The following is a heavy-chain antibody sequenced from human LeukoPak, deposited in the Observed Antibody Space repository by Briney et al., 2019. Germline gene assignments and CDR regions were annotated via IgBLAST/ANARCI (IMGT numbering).Heavy chain of an antibody. J-gene: IGHJ4*02. CDR2: ISYDGSNK. Sequence: PGGSLRLSCAASGFTFSTYAMHWVRQGPGKGLEWVAAISYDGSNKYYADSVKGRFTISRDNSKNTLYLQMSSLSAEDTAVYYCARTTTPHYYGSGSYALGYWGQGTLVTVPS. CDR1: GFTFSTYA. CDR3: ARTTTPHYYGSGSYALGY. D-gene: IGHD3-10*01. V-gene: IGHV3-30-3*01.